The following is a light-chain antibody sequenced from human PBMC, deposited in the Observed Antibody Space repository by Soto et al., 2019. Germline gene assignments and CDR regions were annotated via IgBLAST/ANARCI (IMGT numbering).Light chain of an antibody. CDR3: SSYTSSSTPYV. V-gene: IGLV2-14*01. J-gene: IGLJ1*01. Sequence: LTQPASVSGSPGQSITISCTGTSSDVGGYNYVSWYQQHPVKAPKLMIYDVTNRPSGVSDRLSGSKSGNTASLTISGLQAEDEADYYCSSYTSSSTPYVFGTGTKVTAL. CDR1: SSDVGGYNY. CDR2: DVT.